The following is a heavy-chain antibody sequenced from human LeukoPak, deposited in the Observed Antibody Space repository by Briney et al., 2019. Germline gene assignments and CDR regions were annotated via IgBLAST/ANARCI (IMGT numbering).Heavy chain of an antibody. D-gene: IGHD5-18*01. V-gene: IGHV1-2*02. CDR2: INPNSGGT. CDR3: ARAPRGYSYGSYYFDY. Sequence: ASVKVSCTASGYTFTGYYMHWVRQAPGQGLEWMGWINPNSGGTNYAQKFQGRVTMTRDTSISTAYMELSRLRSDDTAVYYCARAPRGYSYGSYYFDYWGQGTLVTVSS. CDR1: GYTFTGYY. J-gene: IGHJ4*02.